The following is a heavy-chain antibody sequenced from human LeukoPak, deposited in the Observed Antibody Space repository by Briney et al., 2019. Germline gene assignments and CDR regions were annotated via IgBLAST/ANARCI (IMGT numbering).Heavy chain of an antibody. CDR2: VNSDGRII. V-gene: IGHV3-74*01. J-gene: IGHJ2*01. CDR3: ARGRGWYFDL. D-gene: IGHD3-10*01. Sequence: PGGSLRLSCAASGFTFSNYWMHWVRQVPGKGLVWVSHVNSDGRIINYADSVKGRFTTSRDNAKNTLYLQMNSLRVENTAVYYCARGRGWYFDLWGRGTLVTVSS. CDR1: GFTFSNYW.